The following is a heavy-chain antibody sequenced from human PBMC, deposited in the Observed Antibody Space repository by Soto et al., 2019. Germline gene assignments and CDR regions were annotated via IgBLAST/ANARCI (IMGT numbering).Heavy chain of an antibody. D-gene: IGHD6-6*01. CDR2: ISGSGSST. V-gene: IGHV3-23*01. CDR3: ATENGFQFVNFGASGFDY. J-gene: IGHJ4*02. Sequence: EVQLLESGGGLVQPGGSLRLSCAASGFRFSSKAMSWVRQAPGKGLEWVSIISGSGSSTYYTDSLKGRFTISSANSKKMVYLEMNYLRAEDTAVYYCATENGFQFVNFGASGFDYWGQGSLVSVSS. CDR1: GFRFSSKA.